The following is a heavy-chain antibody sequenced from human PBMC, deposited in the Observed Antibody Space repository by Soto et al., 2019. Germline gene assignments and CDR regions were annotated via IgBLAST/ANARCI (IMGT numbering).Heavy chain of an antibody. D-gene: IGHD6-19*01. CDR1: GFTFSSYA. Sequence: GGSLRLSCAASGFTFSSYAMSWVRQAPGKGLEWVSAISGSGGSTYYADSVKGRFTISRDNSKNTLYLQMNSLRAEDTAVYYCAKVPGYRSGWYSDYWGQGTLVTVSS. CDR3: AKVPGYRSGWYSDY. CDR2: ISGSGGST. V-gene: IGHV3-23*01. J-gene: IGHJ4*02.